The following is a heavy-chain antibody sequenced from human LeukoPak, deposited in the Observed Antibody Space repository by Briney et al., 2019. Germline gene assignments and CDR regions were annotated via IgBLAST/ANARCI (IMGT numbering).Heavy chain of an antibody. CDR2: VYSSGTT. D-gene: IGHD2-2*01. V-gene: IGHV4-4*07. CDR3: ARGRYCTTTSCTYWYFDL. Sequence: SETLSLTCTVSGGSISSYYWSWIRQPAGEGLEWIGRVYSSGTTNYNPSLQSRVTMSVDSSKNEFSLKLNSVTAADAAVYYCARGRYCTTTSCTYWYFDLWGRGTLVTVSS. J-gene: IGHJ2*01. CDR1: GGSISSYY.